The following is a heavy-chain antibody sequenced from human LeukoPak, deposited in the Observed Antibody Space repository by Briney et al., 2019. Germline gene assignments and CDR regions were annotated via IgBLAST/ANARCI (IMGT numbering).Heavy chain of an antibody. J-gene: IGHJ4*02. CDR1: GGSISSSSYY. CDR2: INHSGST. D-gene: IGHD5-18*01. CDR3: ARFRPTWIQLWSTQGFDY. Sequence: SETLSLTCTVSGGSISSSSYYWGWIRQPPGKGLEWIGEINHSGSTNYNPSLKSRVTISVDTSKNQFSLKLSSVTAADTAVYYCARFRPTWIQLWSTQGFDYWGQGTLVTVSS. V-gene: IGHV4-39*07.